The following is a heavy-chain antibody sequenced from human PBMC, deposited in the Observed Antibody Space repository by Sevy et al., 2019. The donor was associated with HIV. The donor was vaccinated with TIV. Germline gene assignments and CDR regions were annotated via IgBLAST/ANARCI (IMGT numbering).Heavy chain of an antibody. D-gene: IGHD2-15*01. Sequence: ASVKVSCKASGFTFTSSAVQWVRQARGQRLEWIGWIVGGSGNTNYTQKFQERVTITRDMSTSTAYMELSSLRSEDTAVYYCAAGYCSGGSCPYGMDVWGQGTTVTVSS. CDR1: GFTFTSSA. V-gene: IGHV1-58*01. CDR2: IVGGSGNT. J-gene: IGHJ6*02. CDR3: AAGYCSGGSCPYGMDV.